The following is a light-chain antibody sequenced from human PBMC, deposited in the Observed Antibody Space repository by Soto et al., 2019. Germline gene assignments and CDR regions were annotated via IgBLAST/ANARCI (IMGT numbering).Light chain of an antibody. Sequence: QSALTQPASVSGSPGQSITISCTGTNSDVGSYNLVSWYQHHPGKAPKLMVYEGSRRPSGVSNRFSGSKSGNTASLTISGLQAEDEADYLCCSYAGTSGAHWVFGGGTQLTVL. CDR2: EGS. CDR3: CSYAGTSGAHWV. J-gene: IGLJ3*02. CDR1: NSDVGSYNL. V-gene: IGLV2-23*01.